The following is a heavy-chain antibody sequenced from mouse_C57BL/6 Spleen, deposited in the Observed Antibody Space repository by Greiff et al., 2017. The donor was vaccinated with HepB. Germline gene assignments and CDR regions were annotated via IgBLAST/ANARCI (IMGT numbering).Heavy chain of an antibody. J-gene: IGHJ2*01. CDR3: ARWEDYDDYFDY. CDR2: IDPNSGGT. CDR1: GYTFTSYW. V-gene: IGHV1-72*01. D-gene: IGHD2-4*01. Sequence: VQLQQSGAELVKPGASVKLSCKASGYTFTSYWMHWVKQRPGRGLEWIGRIDPNSGGTKYTEKFKSKATLTVDKPSSTAYMQLSSLTYEDSAVYYGARWEDYDDYFDYWGQGTTLTVSS.